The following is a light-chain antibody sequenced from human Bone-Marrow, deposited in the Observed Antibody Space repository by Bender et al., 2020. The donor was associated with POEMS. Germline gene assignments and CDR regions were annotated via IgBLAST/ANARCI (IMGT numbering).Light chain of an antibody. CDR2: ANT. V-gene: IGLV1-40*01. CDR1: SSNLGATFY. J-gene: IGLJ3*02. Sequence: QSVLTQSPSVSGAPGQRVIISCTGTSSNLGATFYVQWYQHLPGTAPKLLIYANTVRPSGVSNRFSGSKSGTSASLVIAGLRAENEGYYYFQSYDSDLNSWVSGGGPRLTVL. CDR3: QSYDSDLNSWV.